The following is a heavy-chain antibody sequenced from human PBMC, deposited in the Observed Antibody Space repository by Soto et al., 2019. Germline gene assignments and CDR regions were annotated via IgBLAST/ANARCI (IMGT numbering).Heavy chain of an antibody. Sequence: GGSLRLSCAASGFTFSSYGMYWVRQAPGKGLEWVSYISSSSSTIYYADSVKGRFTISRDNAKNSLYLQMNSLRAEDTAVYYCARDDVVVVAAYDYWGQGTLVTVSS. V-gene: IGHV3-48*01. CDR1: GFTFSSYG. CDR2: ISSSSSTI. CDR3: ARDDVVVVAAYDY. J-gene: IGHJ4*02. D-gene: IGHD2-15*01.